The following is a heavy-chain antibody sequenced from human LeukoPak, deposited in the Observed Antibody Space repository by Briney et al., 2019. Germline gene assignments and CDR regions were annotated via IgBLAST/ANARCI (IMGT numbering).Heavy chain of an antibody. V-gene: IGHV3-21*01. CDR2: ISSSSSYI. CDR3: ARAFRSKWTDAFDI. Sequence: GGSLRLSCAASGFTFSSYSMNWVRQAPGKGLEWVSSISSSSSYIYYADSVKGRFTISRDNAKNSLYLQMNSLRAEDTAVYYCARAFRSKWTDAFDIGGQGKMVTVSS. CDR1: GFTFSSYS. D-gene: IGHD1-26*01. J-gene: IGHJ3*02.